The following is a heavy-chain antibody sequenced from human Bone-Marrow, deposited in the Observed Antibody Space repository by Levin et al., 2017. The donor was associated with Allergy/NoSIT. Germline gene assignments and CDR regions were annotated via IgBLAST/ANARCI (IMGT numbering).Heavy chain of an antibody. Sequence: LRLSCTVSGGSISSGGYYWSWIRQHPGKGLEWIGYIYYSGSTYYNPSLKSRVTISVDTSKNQFSLKLSSVTAADTAVYYCARVGYYDFWSGSEAFDIWGQGTMVTVSS. CDR2: IYYSGST. CDR3: ARVGYYDFWSGSEAFDI. D-gene: IGHD3-3*01. CDR1: GGSISSGGYY. J-gene: IGHJ3*02. V-gene: IGHV4-31*03.